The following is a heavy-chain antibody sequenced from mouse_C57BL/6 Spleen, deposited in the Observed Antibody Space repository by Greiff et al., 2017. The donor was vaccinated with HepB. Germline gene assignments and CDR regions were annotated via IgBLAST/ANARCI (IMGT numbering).Heavy chain of an antibody. CDR2: IYPGDGDT. CDR1: GYAFSSSW. Sequence: VKLVESGPELVKPGASVKISCKASGYAFSSSWMNWVKQRPGKGLEWIGRIYPGDGDTNYNGKFKGKATLTADKSSSTAYMQLSSLTSEDSAVYFCARYDYEREYYFDYWGQGTTLTVSS. V-gene: IGHV1-82*01. D-gene: IGHD2-4*01. CDR3: ARYDYEREYYFDY. J-gene: IGHJ2*01.